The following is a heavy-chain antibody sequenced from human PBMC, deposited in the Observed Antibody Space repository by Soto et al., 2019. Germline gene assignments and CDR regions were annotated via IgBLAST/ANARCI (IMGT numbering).Heavy chain of an antibody. CDR1: GFSLSTTGVG. CDR2: FYWDDDK. V-gene: IGHV2-5*02. J-gene: IGHJ4*02. CDR3: AHRQRTVYFDY. Sequence: GSGPTMVNPTQTLTLTCTFSGFSLSTTGVGVGWIRQPPGKALEWLALFYWDDDKHYSPSLKSRLTITKDPSKNQVVLTMTNMDPVDTATYYCAHRQRTVYFDYWGQGTLVTVSS. D-gene: IGHD4-17*01.